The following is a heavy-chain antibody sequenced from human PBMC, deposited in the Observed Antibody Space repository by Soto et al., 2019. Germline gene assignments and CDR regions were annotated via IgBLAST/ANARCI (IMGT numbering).Heavy chain of an antibody. CDR1: WVTFSGYG. Sequence: VGLLSVSSAAAWVTFSGYGVHWVRQAPGKGLEWVAVISYDGSNKYYADSVKGRFTISRDNSKNTLYLQMNSLRAEDTAVYYCAATMNYYYYGMDVWGQGTTVTVSS. D-gene: IGHD5-12*01. CDR3: AATMNYYYYGMDV. J-gene: IGHJ6*02. CDR2: ISYDGSNK. V-gene: IGHV3-30*03.